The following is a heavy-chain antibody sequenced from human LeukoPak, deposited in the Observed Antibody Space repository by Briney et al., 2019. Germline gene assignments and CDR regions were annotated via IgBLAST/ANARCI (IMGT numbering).Heavy chain of an antibody. CDR3: ARFFGSSGYCGASYYYGMDV. V-gene: IGHV3-21*01. Sequence: PGGSLRLSCAGSGFTSSSYSMNWVRQAPGKGLEWVSSISSSSSYIYYADSVKGRFTISRDNAKNSLYLQINSLRAEDTAVYYCARFFGSSGYCGASYYYGMDVWGQGTTVTVSS. CDR2: ISSSSSYI. CDR1: GFTSSSYS. D-gene: IGHD3-22*01. J-gene: IGHJ6*02.